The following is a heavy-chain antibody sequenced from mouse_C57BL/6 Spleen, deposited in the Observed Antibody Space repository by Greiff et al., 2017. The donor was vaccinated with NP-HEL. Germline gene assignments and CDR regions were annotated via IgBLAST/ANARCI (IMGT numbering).Heavy chain of an antibody. CDR3: ARARITTVVVHWYFDV. V-gene: IGHV1-81*01. CDR2: IYPRSGNT. CDR1: GYTFTSYG. Sequence: VQLQQSGAELARPGASVKLSCKASGYTFTSYGISWVKQRTGQGLEWIGEIYPRSGNTYYNEKFKGKATLTADKSSSTAYMELRSLTAEDSAFYFCARARITTVVVHWYFDVWGTGTTVTVSS. D-gene: IGHD1-1*01. J-gene: IGHJ1*03.